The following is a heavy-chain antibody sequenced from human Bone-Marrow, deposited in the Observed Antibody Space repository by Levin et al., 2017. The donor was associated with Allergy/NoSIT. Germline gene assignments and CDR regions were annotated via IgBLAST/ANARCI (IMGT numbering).Heavy chain of an antibody. J-gene: IGHJ6*02. D-gene: IGHD2-15*01. CDR2: IKGTAYGGTT. V-gene: IGHV3-49*03. CDR1: GFNFGDYA. Sequence: QPGGSLRLSCTASGFNFGDYAMSWFRQAPGRGLEWVGLIKGTAYGGTTDYAASVKGRFTFSRDDSKSIAYLEMNSLKTEDTAVYYCSRDFGYYYYHGMDVWGQGTTVTVSS. CDR3: SRDFGYYYYHGMDV.